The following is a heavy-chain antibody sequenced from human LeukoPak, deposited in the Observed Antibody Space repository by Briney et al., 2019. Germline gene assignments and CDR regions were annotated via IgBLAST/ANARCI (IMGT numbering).Heavy chain of an antibody. CDR3: AKDGLSGYSSSWYLPIDY. Sequence: GGSLRLSCAASGFTFYTYSMNWVRQAPGKGLEWVSAISGSGGSTYYADSVKGRFTISRDNSKNTLYLQMNSLRAEDTAVYYCAKDGLSGYSSSWYLPIDYWGQGTLVTVSS. CDR2: ISGSGGST. V-gene: IGHV3-23*01. D-gene: IGHD6-13*01. J-gene: IGHJ4*02. CDR1: GFTFYTYS.